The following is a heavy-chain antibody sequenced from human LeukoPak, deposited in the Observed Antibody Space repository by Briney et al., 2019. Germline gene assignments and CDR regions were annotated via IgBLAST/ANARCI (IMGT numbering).Heavy chain of an antibody. J-gene: IGHJ4*02. CDR1: GGSISSSSYY. CDR2: IYYSGSGST. D-gene: IGHD3-10*01. CDR3: ARHPYYYGSGSYGPFDY. Sequence: SETLSLTCTVSGGSISSSSYYWGWIRQPRGKGLESIGSIYYSGSGSTYYNPSLKSRVTISVDMSKNQFSLKLSSVTAADTAVYYCARHPYYYGSGSYGPFDYWGQGTLVTVSS. V-gene: IGHV4-39*01.